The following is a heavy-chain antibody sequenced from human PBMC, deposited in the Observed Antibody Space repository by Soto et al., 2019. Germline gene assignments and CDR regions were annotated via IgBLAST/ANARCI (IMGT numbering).Heavy chain of an antibody. D-gene: IGHD6-19*01. CDR3: ARAVGDPLYYLDY. J-gene: IGHJ4*02. CDR2: TDYSGNT. CDR1: SDSISSYY. V-gene: IGHV4-59*08. Sequence: QVQLQESGPGLVRPSETLSLTCTVSSDSISSYYWIWIRQSPGKGLEWIEYTDYSGNTHYNPSPKSRVTISGDTSKNQFSLRLSSVTAADTAVYYCARAVGDPLYYLDYWGQGTLVTVSS.